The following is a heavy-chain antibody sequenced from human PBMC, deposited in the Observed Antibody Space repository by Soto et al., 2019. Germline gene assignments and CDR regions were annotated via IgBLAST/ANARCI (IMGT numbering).Heavy chain of an antibody. D-gene: IGHD3-22*01. CDR2: ISGSGGST. CDR3: AKDLDGFYDSSGYPLDY. CDR1: GFTFSIYG. V-gene: IGHV3-23*01. J-gene: IGHJ4*02. Sequence: GGSLRLSCAASGFTFSIYGMTWVRRAPGKGLEWVSAISGSGGSTYYADSVKGRFTISRDNSKNTLYLQMHSLRAEDTAVYYCAKDLDGFYDSSGYPLDYWGQGTLVTVSS.